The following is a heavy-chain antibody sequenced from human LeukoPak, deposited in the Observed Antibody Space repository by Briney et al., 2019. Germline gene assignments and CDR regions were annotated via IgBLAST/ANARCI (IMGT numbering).Heavy chain of an antibody. Sequence: ASVKVSRKASGNTLTSDINWVRKATGQGLEWMGWMNPKRGNTDYGPKVQGRVTMTRDISIRTAYMELSSLRSEDTAVYYCARGAVSGECSGGSCYHFEIWGERTMVIVSS. J-gene: IGHJ3*02. CDR1: GNTLTSD. CDR3: ARGAVSGECSGGSCYHFEI. CDR2: MNPKRGNT. V-gene: IGHV1-8*01. D-gene: IGHD2-15*01.